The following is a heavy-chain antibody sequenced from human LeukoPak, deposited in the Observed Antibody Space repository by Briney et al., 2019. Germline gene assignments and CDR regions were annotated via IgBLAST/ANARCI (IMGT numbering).Heavy chain of an antibody. CDR3: ARKRKETYYDFWSGYYKTRNDAFDI. CDR1: GYTFTSYD. J-gene: IGHJ3*02. V-gene: IGHV1-8*03. CDR2: MNPNSGNT. D-gene: IGHD3-3*01. Sequence: RASVKVSCKASGYTFTSYDINWVRQAPGQGLEWMGWMNPNSGNTVYAQKFQGRVTITRNTSISTAYMELSSLRSEDTAVYYCARKRKETYYDFWSGYYKTRNDAFDIWGQGTMVTVSS.